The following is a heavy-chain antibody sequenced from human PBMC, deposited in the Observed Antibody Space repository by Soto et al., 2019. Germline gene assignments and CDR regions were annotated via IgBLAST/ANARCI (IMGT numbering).Heavy chain of an antibody. Sequence: LRLSCAASGFTFSDYEMNWVRQAPGKGLEWVSYISSISSTIYYADSVKGRFTISRDNAKDSLYLQMNSLRAEDTAVYYCARDLRTLYYFDYWGQGTLVTVSS. CDR2: ISSISSTI. CDR3: ARDLRTLYYFDY. V-gene: IGHV3-48*03. CDR1: GFTFSDYE. J-gene: IGHJ4*02. D-gene: IGHD4-17*01.